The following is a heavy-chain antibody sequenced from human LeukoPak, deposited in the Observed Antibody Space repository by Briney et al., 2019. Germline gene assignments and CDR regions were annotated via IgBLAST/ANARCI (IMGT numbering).Heavy chain of an antibody. V-gene: IGHV4-59*01. CDR3: ARGEYQLLWGYYYYGMDV. Sequence: SETLSLTCTVPGGSISSYYWSWIRQPPGKGLEWIGYIYYSGSTNYNPSLESRVTISVDTSKNQFSLKLSSVTAADTAVYYCARGEYQLLWGYYYYGMDVWGKGTTVTVSS. D-gene: IGHD2-2*01. J-gene: IGHJ6*04. CDR2: IYYSGST. CDR1: GGSISSYY.